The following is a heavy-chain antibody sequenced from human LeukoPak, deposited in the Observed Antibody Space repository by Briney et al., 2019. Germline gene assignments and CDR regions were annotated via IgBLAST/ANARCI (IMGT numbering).Heavy chain of an antibody. J-gene: IGHJ4*02. CDR3: AKDGTAGSGSSFDY. D-gene: IGHD3-10*01. V-gene: IGHV3-9*01. CDR1: GFTFDDYA. Sequence: GGSLRLSCAASGFTFDDYAMHWVRQAPGKGLEWVSGISRNSGSIGYADSVKGRFTISRDNAKNSLYLQMNSLRAEDTALYYCAKDGTAGSGSSFDYWGQGTLVTVSS. CDR2: ISRNSGSI.